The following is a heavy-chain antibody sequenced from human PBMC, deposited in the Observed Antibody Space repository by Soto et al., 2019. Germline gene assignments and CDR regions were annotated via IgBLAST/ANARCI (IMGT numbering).Heavy chain of an antibody. D-gene: IGHD3-9*01. CDR1: GFTFDDYA. CDR2: ISWNSGSI. CDR3: AKGLTYYDILTGNYCDY. J-gene: IGHJ4*02. V-gene: IGHV3-9*01. Sequence: EVQLVESGGGLVQPGRSLRLSCAASGFTFDDYAMHWVRQAPGKGLEWVSGISWNSGSIGYADSVKGRVTISRDNAKNSLYLQMNSLRAEDTALDYCAKGLTYYDILTGNYCDYWGQGTLVTVS.